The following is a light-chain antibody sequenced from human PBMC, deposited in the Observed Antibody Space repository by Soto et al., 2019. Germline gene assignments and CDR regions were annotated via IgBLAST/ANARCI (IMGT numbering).Light chain of an antibody. J-gene: IGLJ1*01. CDR2: EVS. CDR1: SSDVGGYNY. V-gene: IGLV2-14*01. Sequence: QSALTQPASVSGSPGQSITISCTGTSSDVGGYNYVSWYQQHPGKAPKLMIYEVSNRPSGVSNRFSDSKSGNTASLTISGLQAEDEADYYCSSYTSSSTLYVFGTGTKLPVL. CDR3: SSYTSSSTLYV.